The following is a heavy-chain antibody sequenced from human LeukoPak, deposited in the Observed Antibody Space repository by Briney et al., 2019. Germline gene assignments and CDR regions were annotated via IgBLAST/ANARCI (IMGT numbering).Heavy chain of an antibody. J-gene: IGHJ6*03. CDR1: GFTFSRCW. D-gene: IGHD2-2*01. CDR3: AREGYCSSTSCYDYYYYMDV. V-gene: IGHV3-7*01. CDR2: IKQDGSEK. Sequence: GGSLRLSCAASGFTFSRCWMSWVRQAPGKGLEWVANIKQDGSEKYYVDSVKDRFTISRDNAKNSMYLQMNSLRVEDTAVYYCAREGYCSSTSCYDYYYYMDVWGKGTTVTVSS.